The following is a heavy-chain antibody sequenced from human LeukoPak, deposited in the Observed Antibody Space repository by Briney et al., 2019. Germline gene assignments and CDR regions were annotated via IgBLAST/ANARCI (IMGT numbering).Heavy chain of an antibody. V-gene: IGHV1-18*01. Sequence: GASVKVSCKASGYAFTSYGISWVRQAPGQGLEWMGWISAYNGNTNYAQKLQGRVTMTTDTSTSTAYMELSRLRSDDTAVYYCARDSCSGGSCYSGYWGQGTLVTVSS. CDR2: ISAYNGNT. J-gene: IGHJ4*02. D-gene: IGHD2-15*01. CDR3: ARDSCSGGSCYSGY. CDR1: GYAFTSYG.